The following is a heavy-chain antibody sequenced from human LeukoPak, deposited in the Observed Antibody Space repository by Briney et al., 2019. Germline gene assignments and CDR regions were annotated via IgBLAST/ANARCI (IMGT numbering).Heavy chain of an antibody. CDR2: INHSGST. D-gene: IGHD3-16*01. CDR1: GGSFSGYY. J-gene: IGHJ3*02. CDR3: AIGLVWVAFDI. V-gene: IGHV4-34*01. Sequence: SETLSLTCAVYGGSFSGYYWSWIRQPPGKGLEWIGEINHSGSTNYNPSLKSRVTISVDTSKNQFSLKLSSVTAADTAVYYCAIGLVWVAFDIWGQGTMVTVSS.